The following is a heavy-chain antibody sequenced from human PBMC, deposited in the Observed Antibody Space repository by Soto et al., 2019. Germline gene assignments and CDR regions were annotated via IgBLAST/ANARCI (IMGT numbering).Heavy chain of an antibody. D-gene: IGHD3-22*01. CDR3: ARDSSGYYDY. V-gene: IGHV1-69*06. CDR2: IIPIFGTA. J-gene: IGHJ4*02. Sequence: GASVKVSCKASGGTFSSYAISWVRQAPGQGLEWMGGIIPIFGTANYAQKFQGRVTITADKSTSTAYMELSSLRSGDTAVYYCARDSSGYYDYWGQGTLVTVSS. CDR1: GGTFSSYA.